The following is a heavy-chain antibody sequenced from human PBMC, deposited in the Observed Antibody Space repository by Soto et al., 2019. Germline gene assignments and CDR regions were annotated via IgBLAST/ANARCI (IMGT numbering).Heavy chain of an antibody. V-gene: IGHV4-59*01. Sequence: SETLSLTCTVSGGSISSYYWSWIRQPPGKGLEWIGYIYYSGSTNYNPSLKSRVTISVDTSKNQFSLKLSSVTAADTAVYYCARGRGYYDSSGREFDYWGQGTLVTVSS. D-gene: IGHD3-22*01. CDR1: GGSISSYY. CDR3: ARGRGYYDSSGREFDY. CDR2: IYYSGST. J-gene: IGHJ4*02.